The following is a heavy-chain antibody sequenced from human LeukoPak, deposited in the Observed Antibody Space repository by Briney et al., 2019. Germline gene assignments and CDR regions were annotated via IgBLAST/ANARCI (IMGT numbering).Heavy chain of an antibody. CDR2: ISASGP. V-gene: IGHV3-53*01. Sequence: GGSLRLSCAASGFTVSSNFMSWVRQAPGKGLEWVSTISASGPYYADAVRGRFTISRDNSRNTLSLQMDSLRAEDTAVYYCAKDHESDGYPCLDHWGLGTLVTVSS. CDR1: GFTVSSNF. D-gene: IGHD3-22*01. J-gene: IGHJ4*02. CDR3: AKDHESDGYPCLDH.